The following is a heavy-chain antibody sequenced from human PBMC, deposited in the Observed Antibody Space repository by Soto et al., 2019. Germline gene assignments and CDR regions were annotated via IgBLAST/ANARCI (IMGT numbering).Heavy chain of an antibody. V-gene: IGHV3-21*01. D-gene: IGHD6-19*01. J-gene: IGHJ6*02. CDR3: ARYDDIALAVTDHYSYAMDV. CDR2: ISSSSSYI. CDR1: GFTFSSYS. Sequence: GGSLRLCCAASGFTFSSYSMNWVRQAPGKGLEWVSSISSSSSYIYYADSVNGRFTISRDNAKNSLYLQMNSLRAEDTAVYFFARYDDIALAVTDHYSYAMDVWGQGTTVTVSS.